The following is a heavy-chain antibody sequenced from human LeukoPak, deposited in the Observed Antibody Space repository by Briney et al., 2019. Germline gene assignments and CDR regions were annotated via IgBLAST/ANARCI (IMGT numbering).Heavy chain of an antibody. J-gene: IGHJ4*02. CDR1: GYTFSSYY. Sequence: WASVKVSCKASGYTFSSYYTQWVRQAPGQGLECMGRINPGGLNSNYAQKFQGRITMTRDTSTSTVYMELSRLRSEDTAVYYCAREGSLSSIGAIGHWGQGTLVTVSS. V-gene: IGHV1-46*01. CDR3: AREGSLSSIGAIGH. D-gene: IGHD3-10*01. CDR2: INPGGLNS.